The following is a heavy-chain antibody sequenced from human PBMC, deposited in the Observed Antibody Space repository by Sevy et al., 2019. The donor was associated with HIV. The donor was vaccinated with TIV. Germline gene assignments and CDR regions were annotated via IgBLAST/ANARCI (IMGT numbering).Heavy chain of an antibody. CDR1: GFTFSSYW. V-gene: IGHV3-7*01. Sequence: GGSLRLSCEASGFTFSSYWMSWVRQAPGKGLEWVANIKPDGSEGYYVDSVKGRFTISRDNAENSLYLQVNSLRVEDTAVYFCVPHCGGGACSSLSWGQGAPVIVSS. J-gene: IGHJ5*02. CDR2: IKPDGSEG. D-gene: IGHD2-15*01. CDR3: VPHCGGGACSSLS.